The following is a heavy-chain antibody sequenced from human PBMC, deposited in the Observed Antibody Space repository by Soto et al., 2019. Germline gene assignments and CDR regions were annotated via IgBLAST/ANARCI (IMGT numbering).Heavy chain of an antibody. CDR2: ISSSSSYT. V-gene: IGHV3-11*05. CDR3: ARVRALAADGMDV. Sequence: QVQLVESGGGLVKPGGSLRLSCAASGFTFSDYYMIWIRQAPGKGLKWVSYISSSSSYTNYADSVKGRFTISRDNAKNSLYLQMNSLRGDDTAVYYCARVRALAADGMDVWGQGTTVTVSS. D-gene: IGHD6-19*01. J-gene: IGHJ6*02. CDR1: GFTFSDYY.